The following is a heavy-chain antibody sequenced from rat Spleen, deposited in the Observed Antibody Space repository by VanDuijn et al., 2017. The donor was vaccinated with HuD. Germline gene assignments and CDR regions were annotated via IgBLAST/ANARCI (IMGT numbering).Heavy chain of an antibody. CDR3: ARHGYNSYFDY. CDR2: ISTGGVYT. Sequence: EVQLVESGGGLVQPGRSLKLSCAASGFTFSDYYMVWVRQAPTKGLEWVASISTGGVYTYFRDYVKGRFTISRDNAKSTLYLQMDSLRSADTATYYCARHGYNSYFDYWGQGVMVTVSS. D-gene: IGHD1-9*01. V-gene: IGHV5-25*01. CDR1: GFTFSDYY. J-gene: IGHJ2*01.